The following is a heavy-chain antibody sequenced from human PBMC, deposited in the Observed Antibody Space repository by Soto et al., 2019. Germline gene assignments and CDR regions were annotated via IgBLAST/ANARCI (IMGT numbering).Heavy chain of an antibody. Sequence: PSETLSLTCTVSGGSISSYYWTWIRQPPGKGLEWIGYIFYRGSTNYNPSLKSRVTISVDTSKNQFSLKLNSVTAADTAVYYCARAGRVGAITISGVLEDVRGMDVWGQGTTVTVSS. CDR2: IFYRGST. V-gene: IGHV4-59*01. CDR3: ARAGRVGAITISGVLEDVRGMDV. D-gene: IGHD3-3*01. J-gene: IGHJ6*02. CDR1: GGSISSYY.